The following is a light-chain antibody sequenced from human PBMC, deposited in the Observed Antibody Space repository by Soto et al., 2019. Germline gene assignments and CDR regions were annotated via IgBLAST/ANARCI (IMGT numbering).Light chain of an antibody. CDR1: QSVSTS. V-gene: IGKV3-20*01. CDR2: DAS. Sequence: EIVLTHSPGTLSFSPLYITTLSFSSSQSVSTSLAWYHHKPGEAPRLLISDASVRAAGIPDRFSGSGSGTDFTLTISRLEPEDFALYYCQQYVVGSTLSFGRGTRLEIK. J-gene: IGKJ5*01. CDR3: QQYVVGSTLS.